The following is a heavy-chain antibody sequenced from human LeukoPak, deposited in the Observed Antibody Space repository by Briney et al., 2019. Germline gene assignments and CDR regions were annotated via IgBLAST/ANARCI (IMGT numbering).Heavy chain of an antibody. CDR2: IYYSEST. CDR1: GGSISSYY. V-gene: IGHV4-59*01. Sequence: PSETLSLTCTVSGGSISSYYWSWIRQPPGKGLEWIGYIYYSESTNYNPSLKSRVTISVDTSKNQFSLKLSSVTAADTAVYYCAREAIRGPTTVTTFDYWGQGTLVTVSS. CDR3: AREAIRGPTTVTTFDY. D-gene: IGHD4-17*01. J-gene: IGHJ4*02.